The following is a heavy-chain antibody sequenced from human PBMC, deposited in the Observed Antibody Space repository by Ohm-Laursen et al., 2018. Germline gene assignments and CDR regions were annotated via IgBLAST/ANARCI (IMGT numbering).Heavy chain of an antibody. CDR3: TRKVERWLQYFDY. CDR2: IRSKAYGGTT. V-gene: IGHV3-49*03. CDR1: GFTFGDYA. D-gene: IGHD5-24*01. J-gene: IGHJ4*02. Sequence: SLRLSCAASGFTFGDYAMSWFRQAPGKGLEWVGFIRSKAYGGTTEYAASVKGRFTISRDDSKSIAYLQMNSLKTEDTAVYYCTRKVERWLQYFDYWGQGTLVTVSS.